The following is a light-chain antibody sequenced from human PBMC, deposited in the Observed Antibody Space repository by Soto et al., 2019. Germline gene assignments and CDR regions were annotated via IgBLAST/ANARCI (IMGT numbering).Light chain of an antibody. J-gene: IGKJ1*01. CDR1: QSISSW. CDR2: KAS. Sequence: DIQMTQSPSTLSASVGDRVTITCRASQSISSWLAWYQQKPGKAPKLLIYKASSLETGVPSRFSGSASGTEFTLTISSLQPDDFGTYFCQQYNSYSPWTVGQGTKVEIK. CDR3: QQYNSYSPWT. V-gene: IGKV1-5*03.